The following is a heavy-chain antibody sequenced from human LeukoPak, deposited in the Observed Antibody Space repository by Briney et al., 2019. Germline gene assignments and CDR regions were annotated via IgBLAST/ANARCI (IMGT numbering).Heavy chain of an antibody. CDR2: ISGSGGST. V-gene: IGHV3-23*01. CDR1: GFTFSSYA. CDR3: AKGKGSGSYYAVPYYMDV. Sequence: GGSLRLSCAASGFTFSSYAMSWVRQAPGKGLEWVSAISGSGGSTYYADSVEGRFTISRDNSKNTLYLQMNSLRAEDTAVYYCAKGKGSGSYYAVPYYMDVWGKGTTVTVSS. J-gene: IGHJ6*03. D-gene: IGHD3-10*01.